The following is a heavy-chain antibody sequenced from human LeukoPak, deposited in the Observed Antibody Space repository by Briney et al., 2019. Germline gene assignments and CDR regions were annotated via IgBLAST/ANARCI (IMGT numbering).Heavy chain of an antibody. D-gene: IGHD4-17*01. J-gene: IGHJ4*02. CDR3: ARADYGDYAVVDGFDY. CDR2: ISSSSSTI. V-gene: IGHV3-48*02. Sequence: GGSLRLSCAASGFTFSSYCMNWVRQAPGKGLEWVSYISSSSSTIYYADSVKGRFTISRDNAKNSLYLQMNSLRDEDTAVYYCARADYGDYAVVDGFDYWGQGTLVTVSS. CDR1: GFTFSSYC.